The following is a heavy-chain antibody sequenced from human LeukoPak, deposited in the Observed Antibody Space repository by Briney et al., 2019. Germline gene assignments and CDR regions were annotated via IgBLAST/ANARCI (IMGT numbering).Heavy chain of an antibody. CDR3: AEDLNPREVGATIDY. V-gene: IGHV3-33*06. J-gene: IGHJ4*02. CDR2: IWHDGSNK. D-gene: IGHD1-26*01. CDR1: GFTFSSCG. Sequence: GRSLRLSCAASGFTFSSCGMHWVRQAPGKGLEWVTVIWHDGSNKYYADSVKGRFTISRDNSKNTLYLQMNSLRAEDTAVSHCAEDLNPREVGATIDYWGQGTLVTVSS.